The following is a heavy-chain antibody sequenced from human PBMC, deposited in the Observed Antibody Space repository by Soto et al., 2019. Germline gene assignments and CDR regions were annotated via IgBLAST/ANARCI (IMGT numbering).Heavy chain of an antibody. J-gene: IGHJ4*02. D-gene: IGHD2-2*01. CDR3: ARERYAKRDESAVPAAMNYYFDY. V-gene: IGHV4-31*03. CDR1: GGSISSGGYY. Sequence: PSETLSLTCTVSGGSISSGGYYWSWIRQHPGKGLEWIGYIYYSGSTYYNPSLKSRVTISVDTSKNQFSPKLSSVTAADTAVYYCARERYAKRDESAVPAAMNYYFDYWGQGTLVTVSS. CDR2: IYYSGST.